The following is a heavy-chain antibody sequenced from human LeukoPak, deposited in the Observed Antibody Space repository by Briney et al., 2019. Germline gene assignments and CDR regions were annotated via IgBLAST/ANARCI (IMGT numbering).Heavy chain of an antibody. CDR1: GFTFSSYW. CDR2: INSDGSSI. D-gene: IGHD5-12*01. Sequence: PGGSLRLSCAASGFTFSSYWMHWVRQAPGKGLVWVSRINSDGSSITYADSVKGRFTISRDNAMNTLYLQMNSLRVEDTALYYCAREGRVSGYDFDCWGQGPWSPSPQ. CDR3: AREGRVSGYDFDC. V-gene: IGHV3-74*03. J-gene: IGHJ4*02.